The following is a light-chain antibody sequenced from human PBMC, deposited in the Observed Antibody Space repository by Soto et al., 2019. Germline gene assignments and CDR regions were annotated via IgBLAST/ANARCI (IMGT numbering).Light chain of an antibody. CDR3: QQYNNWVT. CDR1: QSVSSN. Sequence: EIVLTQSPGTLSLSPGERATLSCRASQSVSSNLAWYQQKPGQAPRLLIYGASTRATGIPARFSGSGSGTEFTLTISSLQSEDFAVYYCQQYNNWVTFGQGTKVDI. V-gene: IGKV3-15*01. J-gene: IGKJ1*01. CDR2: GAS.